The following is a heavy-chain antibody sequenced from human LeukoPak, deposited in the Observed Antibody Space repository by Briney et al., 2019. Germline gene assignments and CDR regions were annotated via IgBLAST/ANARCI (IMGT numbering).Heavy chain of an antibody. Sequence: SVKVSCKASGYTFTSYYMHWVRQAPGQGLEWMGGIIPSFRKPDYAKKFQGRVTLTADESTSTAYMELSSLRSEDTAVYYCAREGLFTMVRRGTLDNWGQGTLVTVSS. CDR2: IIPSFRKP. D-gene: IGHD3-10*01. CDR3: AREGLFTMVRRGTLDN. CDR1: GYTFTSYY. V-gene: IGHV1-69*13. J-gene: IGHJ4*02.